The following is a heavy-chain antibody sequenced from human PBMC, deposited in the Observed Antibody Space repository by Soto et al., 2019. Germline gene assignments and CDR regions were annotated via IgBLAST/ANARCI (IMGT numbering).Heavy chain of an antibody. CDR1: GGSFSGYY. CDR3: ARGGLRSGQNWFDP. CDR2: ISHSGST. J-gene: IGHJ5*02. D-gene: IGHD4-17*01. V-gene: IGHV4-34*01. Sequence: ETLSLTCAVYGGSFSGYYWSWIRQPPGKGLEWIGEISHSGSTNYNPSLKSRVTISVDTSKNQFSLKLSSVTAADTAVYYCARGGLRSGQNWFDPWGQGTLVTVSS.